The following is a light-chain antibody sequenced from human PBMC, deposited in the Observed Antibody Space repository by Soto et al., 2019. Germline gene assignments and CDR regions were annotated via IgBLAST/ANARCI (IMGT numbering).Light chain of an antibody. CDR1: QSVSSSY. J-gene: IGKJ4*01. V-gene: IGKV3-20*01. Sequence: EIVLTQSPGTLSLSPGERATLSCRASQSVSSSYLAWYQQKPGQAPRLLIYGASSRATGIPDRFSGSGSVTHFTLTISRLEPEDFAVYYCQQYGSSPLLTFGGGTKVEIK. CDR3: QQYGSSPLLT. CDR2: GAS.